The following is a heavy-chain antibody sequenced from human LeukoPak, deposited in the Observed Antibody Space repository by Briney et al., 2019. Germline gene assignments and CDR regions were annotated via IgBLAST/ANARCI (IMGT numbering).Heavy chain of an antibody. CDR2: MYYSGSA. V-gene: IGHV4-30-4*08. Sequence: KPSETLSLTCTVSGDPISSGYYYWSWLRQPPEKGLEWIGYMYYSGSAHYNPSLKSRVTISVDTSKNQFSLKMSSVTTADTAVFYCARGKPSGNCNDGSCLYYYYYYMDVWGKGTTVTVSS. D-gene: IGHD2-15*01. CDR1: GDPISSGYYY. CDR3: ARGKPSGNCNDGSCLYYYYYYMDV. J-gene: IGHJ6*03.